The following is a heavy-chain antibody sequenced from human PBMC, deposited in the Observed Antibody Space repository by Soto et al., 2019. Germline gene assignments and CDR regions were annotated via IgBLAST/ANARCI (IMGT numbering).Heavy chain of an antibody. CDR2: IYYSAST. D-gene: IGHD3-22*01. Sequence: SETLSLTCTVSGDSISSGTYYWGWIRQPPGKGLEWIGYIYYSASTNYNPSLKSRVTISVDTSKNQFSLKLSSVTAADTAVYYCARLNTYYYDSSGYGPFDYWGQGTLVTVSS. J-gene: IGHJ4*02. CDR3: ARLNTYYYDSSGYGPFDY. CDR1: GDSISSGTYY. V-gene: IGHV4-61*05.